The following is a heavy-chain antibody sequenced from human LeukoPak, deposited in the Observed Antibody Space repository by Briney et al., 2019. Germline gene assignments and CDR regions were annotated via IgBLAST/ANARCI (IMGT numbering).Heavy chain of an antibody. CDR1: GFTFSSYA. J-gene: IGHJ4*02. CDR3: AKDRRIVVVPAATNDFDY. V-gene: IGHV3-23*01. Sequence: AGGSLRLSCAASGFTFSSYAMSWVRQAPGKGLEWVSAISGSGGSTYYADSVKGRFTISRDNSKNTLYLQMNSLRAEDTAVYSCAKDRRIVVVPAATNDFDYWGQGTLVTVSS. CDR2: ISGSGGST. D-gene: IGHD2-2*01.